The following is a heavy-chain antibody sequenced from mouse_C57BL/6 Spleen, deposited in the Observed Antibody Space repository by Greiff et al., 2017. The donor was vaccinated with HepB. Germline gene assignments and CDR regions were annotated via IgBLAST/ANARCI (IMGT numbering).Heavy chain of an antibody. V-gene: IGHV1-82*01. CDR2: IYPGDGDT. Sequence: QVQLKQSGPELVKPGASVKISCKASGYAFSSSWMNWVKQRPGKGLEWIGRIYPGDGDTNYNGKFKGKATLTADKSSSTAYMQLSSLTSEDSAVYFCARPFIYSYAMDYWGQGTSVTVSS. J-gene: IGHJ4*01. CDR1: GYAFSSSW. CDR3: ARPFIYSYAMDY. D-gene: IGHD2-1*01.